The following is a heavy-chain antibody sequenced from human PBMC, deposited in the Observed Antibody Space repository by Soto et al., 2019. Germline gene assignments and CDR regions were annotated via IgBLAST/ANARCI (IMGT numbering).Heavy chain of an antibody. CDR2: INSDGSST. CDR3: ARDKSRLTGTIATDAFDI. D-gene: IGHD1-20*01. J-gene: IGHJ3*02. Sequence: GGSLRLSCAASGFTFSSYWMHWVRQAPGEGLVWVSRINSDGSSTSYADSVKGRFTISRDNAKNTLYLQMNSLRAEDTAVYYCARDKSRLTGTIATDAFDIWGQGTMVTVSS. V-gene: IGHV3-74*01. CDR1: GFTFSSYW.